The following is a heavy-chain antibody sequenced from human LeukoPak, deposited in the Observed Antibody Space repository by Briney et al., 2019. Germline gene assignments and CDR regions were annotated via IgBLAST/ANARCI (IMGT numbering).Heavy chain of an antibody. D-gene: IGHD3-22*01. CDR3: ARLSGGPALYYYDSSGYYLDY. Sequence: ASVKVSCKASGYTFTSYYMHWVRQAPGQGLEWMGIINPSGGSTSYAQKFQGRVTMTRDTSTSTVYMELSSLRSEDTAVYYCARLSGGPALYYYDSSGYYLDYWGRGTLVTVSS. J-gene: IGHJ4*02. CDR1: GYTFTSYY. V-gene: IGHV1-46*01. CDR2: INPSGGST.